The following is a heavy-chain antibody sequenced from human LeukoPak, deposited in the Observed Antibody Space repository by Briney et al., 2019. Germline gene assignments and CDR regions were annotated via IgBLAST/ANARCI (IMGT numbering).Heavy chain of an antibody. CDR3: AGDLSGSLYLDY. D-gene: IGHD3-10*01. J-gene: IGHJ4*02. V-gene: IGHV4-4*07. CDR1: GGSISSYY. Sequence: PSETLSLTCSVSGGSISSYYWNWIRQPAGKGLEWIGRLYISGSTDYNPSLKSRVTMSVDTSKNQFSLKLSSVTAADTAVYYCAGDLSGSLYLDYWGQGTLVTVSS. CDR2: LYISGST.